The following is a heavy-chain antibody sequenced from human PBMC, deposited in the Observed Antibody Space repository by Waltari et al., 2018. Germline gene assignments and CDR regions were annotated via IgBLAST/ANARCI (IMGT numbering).Heavy chain of an antibody. Sequence: QVQLQESGPGLVKPSQTLSLTCTVSGGSISSGSYYWSWIRQPAGKGLEWIGRIYTSGSTNYNPSLKSRVTISVDTSKNQFSLKLSSVTAADTAVYYCAREVPAGIDFWSGLGWYFDLWGRGNLVTVSS. CDR1: GGSISSGSYY. CDR2: IYTSGST. V-gene: IGHV4-61*02. D-gene: IGHD3-3*01. J-gene: IGHJ2*01. CDR3: AREVPAGIDFWSGLGWYFDL.